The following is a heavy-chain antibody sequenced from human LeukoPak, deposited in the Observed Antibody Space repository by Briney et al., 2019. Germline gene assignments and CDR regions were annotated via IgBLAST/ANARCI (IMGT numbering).Heavy chain of an antibody. CDR3: ARVRYSYGLKPEGASKYFQH. V-gene: IGHV4-34*01. J-gene: IGHJ1*01. Sequence: KPSETLSLTCAVYGGSFSGYYWSWIRHPPGKGLEWIGEINHSGSTNYNPSLKSRVTISVDTSKNQFSLKLSSVTAADTAVYYCARVRYSYGLKPEGASKYFQHWGQGTLVTVSS. CDR2: INHSGST. D-gene: IGHD5-18*01. CDR1: GGSFSGYY.